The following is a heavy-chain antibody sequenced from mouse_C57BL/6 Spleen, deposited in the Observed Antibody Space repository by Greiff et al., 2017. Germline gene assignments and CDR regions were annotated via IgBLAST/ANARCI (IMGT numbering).Heavy chain of an antibody. V-gene: IGHV1-55*01. CDR1: GYTFTSYW. CDR2: IYPGSGST. CDR3: ARPPHYYGTQAWFAY. Sequence: QVQLQQPGAELVKPGASVKMSCKASGYTFTSYWITWVKQRPGQGLEWIGDIYPGSGSTNYNEKFKSEATLTVDTSSSTAYMQLSSLTSEDSAVYYCARPPHYYGTQAWFAYWGQGTLVTVSA. D-gene: IGHD1-1*01. J-gene: IGHJ3*01.